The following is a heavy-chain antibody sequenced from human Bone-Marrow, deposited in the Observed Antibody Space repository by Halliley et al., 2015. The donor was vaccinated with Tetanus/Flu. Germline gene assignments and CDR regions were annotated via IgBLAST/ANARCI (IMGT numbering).Heavy chain of an antibody. D-gene: IGHD3-16*01. CDR2: INLNNGNT. CDR3: ARDWAYVWFDP. J-gene: IGHJ5*02. V-gene: IGHV1-18*01. Sequence: GGMGWINLNNGNTNYAQKLRGRVTLSTDASTTTVYMGLRSLRSDDTAVYYCARDWAYVWFDPGGQGTLVTVSS.